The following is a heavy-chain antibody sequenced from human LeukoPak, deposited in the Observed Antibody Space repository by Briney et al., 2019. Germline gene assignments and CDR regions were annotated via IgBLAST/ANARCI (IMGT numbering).Heavy chain of an antibody. CDR3: ARDPVVDSGGWYFDY. J-gene: IGHJ4*02. Sequence: GGSLRLSCAASGFTFSSYGMHWVRQAPGKGLEWVAVIWYDGSNKYYADSVKGRFTISRDNSKNTLYLQMNSLRAEDTAVYYCARDPVVDSGGWYFDYWGQGTLVTVSS. CDR1: GFTFSSYG. CDR2: IWYDGSNK. D-gene: IGHD6-19*01. V-gene: IGHV3-33*01.